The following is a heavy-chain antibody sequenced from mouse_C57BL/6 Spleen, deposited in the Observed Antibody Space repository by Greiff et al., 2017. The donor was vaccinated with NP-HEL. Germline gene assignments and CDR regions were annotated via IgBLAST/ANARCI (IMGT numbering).Heavy chain of an antibody. CDR1: GFNIKDYY. CDR2: IDPEDGET. V-gene: IGHV14-2*01. J-gene: IGHJ3*01. CDR3: ARDYDYSAWFAY. Sequence: VQLKQSGAELVKPGASVKLSCTASGFNIKDYYMHWVKQRTEQGLEWIGRIDPEDGETKYAPKFQGKATITADTSSNTAYLQLSSLTSEDTAVYYCARDYDYSAWFAYWGQGTLVTVSA. D-gene: IGHD2-4*01.